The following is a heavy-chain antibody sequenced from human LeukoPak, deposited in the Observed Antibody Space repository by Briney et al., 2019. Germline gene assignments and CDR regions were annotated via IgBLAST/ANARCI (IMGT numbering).Heavy chain of an antibody. Sequence: SETLSLTCTVSGGSINNYYWSWIRQPPGKGLEWIGYIYYSGSTNYNPSLKSRVTISVDTSKNQFSLKLSSVTAADTAVYYCARGQWLPHDAFDIWGQGTMVTVSS. V-gene: IGHV4-59*01. CDR3: ARGQWLPHDAFDI. J-gene: IGHJ3*02. D-gene: IGHD6-19*01. CDR2: IYYSGST. CDR1: GGSINNYY.